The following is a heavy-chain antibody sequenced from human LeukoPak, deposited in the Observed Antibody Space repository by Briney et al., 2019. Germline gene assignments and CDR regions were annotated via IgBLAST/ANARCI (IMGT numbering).Heavy chain of an antibody. CDR1: GFTFSNYG. Sequence: GGSLRLSCAASGFTFSNYGMHWVRQAPGKGLEWVAVISYDGSNKYYADSVKGRFTISRDNSKNTLYLQMNSLRAEETAVYYCAKDASSWYNYFDSWGQGTLVTVSS. V-gene: IGHV3-30*18. CDR2: ISYDGSNK. J-gene: IGHJ4*02. D-gene: IGHD6-13*01. CDR3: AKDASSWYNYFDS.